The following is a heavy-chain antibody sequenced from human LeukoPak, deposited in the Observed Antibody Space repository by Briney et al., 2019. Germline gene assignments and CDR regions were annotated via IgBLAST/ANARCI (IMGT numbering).Heavy chain of an antibody. CDR3: ARYRRAFDI. Sequence: GGSLRLSCAASGFTFSDYSMTWIRQAPGKGLEWVSYINGSSSAIYYADSVKGRFTISRDNSKNTLYLQMNSLRAEDTAVYYCARYRRAFDIWGQGTMVTVSS. D-gene: IGHD1-26*01. V-gene: IGHV3-11*04. CDR2: INGSSSAI. J-gene: IGHJ3*02. CDR1: GFTFSDYS.